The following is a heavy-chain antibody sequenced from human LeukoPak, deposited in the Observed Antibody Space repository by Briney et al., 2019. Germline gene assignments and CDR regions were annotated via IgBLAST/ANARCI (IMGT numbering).Heavy chain of an antibody. CDR1: GFTFGDYS. D-gene: IGHD5-18*01. CDR3: TSNPGYSYGSLDAFDI. Sequence: PGGSLRLSCTASGFTFGDYSMSWFRRAPGKGLEWVGFIRSKAYGGTTEYAASVKGRFTISRDDSRGIAYLQMNSLETEDTAVYYCTSNPGYSYGSLDAFDIWGQGTMVTASS. V-gene: IGHV3-49*03. J-gene: IGHJ3*02. CDR2: IRSKAYGGTT.